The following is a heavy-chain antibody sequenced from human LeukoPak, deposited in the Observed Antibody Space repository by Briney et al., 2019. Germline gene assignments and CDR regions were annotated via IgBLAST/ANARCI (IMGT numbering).Heavy chain of an antibody. CDR3: AKVPAATYYYYYYMDV. D-gene: IGHD2-2*01. CDR1: GFTFSSYG. J-gene: IGHJ6*03. Sequence: PGRSLRLSCAASGFTFSSYGMHWVRQAPGKGLEWVAFIRYDGSNKYYADSVKGRFTISRDNSKNTLYLQMNSLRAEDTAVYYCAKVPAATYYYYYYMDVWGKGTTVTVSS. CDR2: IRYDGSNK. V-gene: IGHV3-30*02.